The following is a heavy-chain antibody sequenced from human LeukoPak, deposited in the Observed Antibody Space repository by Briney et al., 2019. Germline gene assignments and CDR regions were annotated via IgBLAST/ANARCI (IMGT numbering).Heavy chain of an antibody. V-gene: IGHV1-2*02. D-gene: IGHD6-25*01. CDR2: INPNSGGT. J-gene: IGHJ6*02. Sequence: ASVKVSCKASGYTFTGYYMHWVRQAPGQGLEWMGWINPNSGGTNYAQKFQGRVTMTRDTSISTAYMEVSRLKSDDTAVYHCARRAVYYYYGTDVWGQGSTVTVSS. CDR3: ARRAVYYYYGTDV. CDR1: GYTFTGYY.